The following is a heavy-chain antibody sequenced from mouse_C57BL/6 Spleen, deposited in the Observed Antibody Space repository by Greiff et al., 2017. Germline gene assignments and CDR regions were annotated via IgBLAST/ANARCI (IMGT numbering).Heavy chain of an antibody. J-gene: IGHJ4*01. D-gene: IGHD1-1*01. CDR2: INPSSGYT. V-gene: IGHV1-4*01. CDR3: ARSHYYGSPYAMDY. Sequence: VQLQQSGAELARPGASVKMSCKASGYTFTSYTMHWVKQRPGQGLEWIGYINPSSGYTKYNQKFKDKATLTADKSSSTAYMQLSSLTSEDSAVYYCARSHYYGSPYAMDYWGQGTSVTVSS. CDR1: GYTFTSYT.